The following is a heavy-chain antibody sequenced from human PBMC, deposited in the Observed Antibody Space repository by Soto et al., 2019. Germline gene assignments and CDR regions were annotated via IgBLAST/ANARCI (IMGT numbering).Heavy chain of an antibody. V-gene: IGHV3-72*01. D-gene: IGHD2-8*02. CDR3: VRGHWSFDY. CDR1: GFTLSDHH. Sequence: CGSLRLSCSPSGFTLSDHHMDWGRQATGKGLEWVARSINKDHSYSTEYAASVKGRFTISRDDSQNSLYLLMTSLKAEDTAVYYCVRGHWSFDYWGQGTVVTVSS. J-gene: IGHJ4*02. CDR2: SINKDHSYST.